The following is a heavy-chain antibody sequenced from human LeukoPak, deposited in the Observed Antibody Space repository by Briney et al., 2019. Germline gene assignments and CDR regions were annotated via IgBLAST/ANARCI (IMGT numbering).Heavy chain of an antibody. V-gene: IGHV4-39*01. CDR1: AGSISSSSNY. J-gene: IGHJ5*02. CDR2: IYYSGRT. Sequence: PSETLSLTCTVSAGSISSSSNYWGWIRQPPGKGVEWIGSIYYSGRTYYNPSLKSRVTISVDPSKNQFSLKLSSVTAADTAVYYCARRVLGGFDPWGQGTLVTVSS. CDR3: ARRVLGGFDP.